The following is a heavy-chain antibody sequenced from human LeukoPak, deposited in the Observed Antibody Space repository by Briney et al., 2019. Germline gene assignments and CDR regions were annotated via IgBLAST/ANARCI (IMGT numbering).Heavy chain of an antibody. CDR3: ARDGNTSPYYMDV. CDR2: ISPKSGGT. V-gene: IGHV1-2*06. D-gene: IGHD2-2*01. CDR1: GYTFTGYY. Sequence: ASVKVSCKASGYTFTGYYMHWVRQAPGQGLEWMGRISPKSGGTNYAQKFQGRVTMTSDTSISTAYMELSRLRSDDTAVYYCARDGNTSPYYMDVWGKGTTVTVPS. J-gene: IGHJ6*03.